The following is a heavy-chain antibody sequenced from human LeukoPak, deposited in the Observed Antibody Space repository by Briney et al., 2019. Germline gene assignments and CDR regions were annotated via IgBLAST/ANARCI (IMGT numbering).Heavy chain of an antibody. J-gene: IGHJ5*02. CDR2: IYYSGST. D-gene: IGHD1-26*01. CDR1: GGSLRSYC. CDR3: ARSRAFNSGAFDP. V-gene: IGHV4-59*01. Sequence: PSETLSLTCTVSGGSLRSYCWNWIRQPPGKGLEWIGYIYYSGSTDYNPSLRSRVTISVDTSKNQFSLRLNSVTAADTAVYYCARSRAFNSGAFDPWGQGSLVTVSS.